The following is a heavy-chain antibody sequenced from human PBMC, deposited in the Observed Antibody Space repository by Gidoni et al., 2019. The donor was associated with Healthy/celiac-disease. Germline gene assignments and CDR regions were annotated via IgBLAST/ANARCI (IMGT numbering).Heavy chain of an antibody. J-gene: IGHJ6*02. V-gene: IGHV3-30*18. CDR3: AKDLSYSSGWYTDYYYYGMDD. Sequence: QVQLVESGGGVVQPGRSLRLSCAASGFPFSSYGMHWVRQAPGKGLEWVAVISYDGSNKYYADSVKGRFTISRDNYKNTLYLQMNSLRAEDTAVYYCAKDLSYSSGWYTDYYYYGMDDWGQGTTVTVSS. D-gene: IGHD6-19*01. CDR1: GFPFSSYG. CDR2: ISYDGSNK.